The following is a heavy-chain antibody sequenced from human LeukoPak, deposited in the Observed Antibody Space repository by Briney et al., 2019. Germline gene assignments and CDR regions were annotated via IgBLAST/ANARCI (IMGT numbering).Heavy chain of an antibody. CDR3: ARGGYDYGDYISFDF. J-gene: IGHJ4*02. Sequence: SETLSLTCTVSGGSITPYYWSWIRQHPGKGLEWIGYIYYSGSTDYNPSLKSRVTISVDTSKNQFSLKLSSVTAADMAVYYCARGGYDYGDYISFDFWGQGTLVTVSS. CDR1: GGSITPYY. CDR2: IYYSGST. V-gene: IGHV4-31*03. D-gene: IGHD4-17*01.